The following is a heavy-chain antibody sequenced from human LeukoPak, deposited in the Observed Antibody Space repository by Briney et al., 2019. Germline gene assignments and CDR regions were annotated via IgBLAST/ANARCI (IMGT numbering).Heavy chain of an antibody. V-gene: IGHV4-59*01. Sequence: PSETLSLTCTVSGGSISSYYWSWIRQPPGKGLEWIGYIYYSGSTNYNPSLKSRVTISVDTSKNQFSLKLSSVTAADTAVYYCARYLGRVDYWGQGTLVTVSS. CDR1: GGSISSYY. D-gene: IGHD2-15*01. CDR3: ARYLGRVDY. CDR2: IYYSGST. J-gene: IGHJ4*02.